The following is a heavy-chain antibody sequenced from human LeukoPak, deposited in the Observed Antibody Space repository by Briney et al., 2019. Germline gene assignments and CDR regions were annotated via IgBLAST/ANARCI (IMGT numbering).Heavy chain of an antibody. CDR1: GYSISSGYY. Sequence: PSETLSLTCTVSGYSISSGYYWGWIRQPPGKGLEWIGSIYHSGSTYYNPSLKSRVTTSVDTSKNQFSLKLSSVTAADTAVYYCARGDGYNENWGQGTMVTVSS. CDR2: IYHSGST. CDR3: ARGDGYNEN. D-gene: IGHD5-24*01. V-gene: IGHV4-38-2*02. J-gene: IGHJ4*02.